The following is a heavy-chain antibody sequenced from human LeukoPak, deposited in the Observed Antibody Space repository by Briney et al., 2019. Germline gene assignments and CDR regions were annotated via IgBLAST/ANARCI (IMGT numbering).Heavy chain of an antibody. Sequence: GGSLRLSCAASGFTFSSYGMHWVRQAPGKGLEWVAVISYDGSNKYYADSVKGRFTISRDNSKNTLCLQMNSLRAEDTAVYYCARDGTLGYCSSTSCYSFDYWGQGTLVTVSS. CDR2: ISYDGSNK. CDR3: ARDGTLGYCSSTSCYSFDY. V-gene: IGHV3-30*03. J-gene: IGHJ4*02. D-gene: IGHD2-2*01. CDR1: GFTFSSYG.